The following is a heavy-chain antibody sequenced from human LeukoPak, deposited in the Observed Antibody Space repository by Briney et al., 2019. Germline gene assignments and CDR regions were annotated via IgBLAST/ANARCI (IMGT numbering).Heavy chain of an antibody. CDR3: ATLYLIGPFTDY. CDR2: FDPEDGET. V-gene: IGHV1-24*01. CDR1: GYTLTELS. Sequence: GSVKVSCKVSGYTLTELSMHWVRQAPGKGLEWMGGFDPEDGETIYAQKFQGRVTMTEDTSTDTAYMELSSLRSEDTAVYYCATLYLIGPFTDYWGQGTLVTVSP. D-gene: IGHD3-16*01. J-gene: IGHJ4*02.